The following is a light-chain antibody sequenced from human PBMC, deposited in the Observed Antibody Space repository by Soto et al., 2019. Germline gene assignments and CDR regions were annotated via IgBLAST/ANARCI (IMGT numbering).Light chain of an antibody. J-gene: IGKJ1*01. CDR2: AAS. Sequence: AIRMTQSPSSLSASTGDRLTITCRASQGISSYLAWYQQKPGKAPKLLIYAASTLQSGVPSRFSGSGSGTDFTLTISCLQSEDFATYYCQQYYSYPSWTFGQGTKVEIK. CDR1: QGISSY. V-gene: IGKV1-8*01. CDR3: QQYYSYPSWT.